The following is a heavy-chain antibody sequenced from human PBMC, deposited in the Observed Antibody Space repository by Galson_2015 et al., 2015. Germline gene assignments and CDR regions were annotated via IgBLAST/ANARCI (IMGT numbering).Heavy chain of an antibody. D-gene: IGHD2-15*01. V-gene: IGHV3-23*01. J-gene: IGHJ4*02. CDR2: IGDSGANT. CDR1: GFTFSSYA. Sequence: SLRLSCAVSGFTFSSYAMGWVRQAPGTGLEGVSSIGDSGANTKYADSVKGRFTISRDNSKNTLYLQMNSLRGDDTAVYYCAKGGPYCSGGNCHGSFDSWGQGTLVTVSS. CDR3: AKGGPYCSGGNCHGSFDS.